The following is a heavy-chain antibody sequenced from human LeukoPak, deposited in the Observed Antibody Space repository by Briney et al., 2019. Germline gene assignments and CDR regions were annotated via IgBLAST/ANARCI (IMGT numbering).Heavy chain of an antibody. CDR2: IVNSGTTT. Sequence: GGSLRLSCAASGFTFSGYAMSWVRQTPGKGLESVSTIVNSGTTTYYADPVKGRFTISRDNSKNTLYLQMNSLRVEDTAIYYCAKWAGGYTYDWRVDHWGQGTQVTVSS. CDR3: AKWAGGYTYDWRVDH. D-gene: IGHD5-18*01. J-gene: IGHJ4*02. V-gene: IGHV3-23*01. CDR1: GFTFSGYA.